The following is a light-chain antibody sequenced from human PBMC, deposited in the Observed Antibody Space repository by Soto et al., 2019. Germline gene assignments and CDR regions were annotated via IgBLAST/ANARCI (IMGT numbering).Light chain of an antibody. CDR2: EVS. J-gene: IGLJ1*01. Sequence: QSALTQPPSASGSPGQSVTISCTGTSSDVGGYNYVSWYQQHPGKAPKLMIYEVSKRPSGVPDRFSGSKSGNTASLTVSGLQAEDEADYFCMSYAGMYTYVFGTGTKLTVL. V-gene: IGLV2-8*01. CDR1: SSDVGGYNY. CDR3: MSYAGMYTYV.